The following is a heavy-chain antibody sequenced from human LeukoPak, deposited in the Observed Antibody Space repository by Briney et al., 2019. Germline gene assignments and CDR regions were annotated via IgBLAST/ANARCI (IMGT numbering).Heavy chain of an antibody. CDR1: GFTFSSYE. D-gene: IGHD6-13*01. CDR3: ARAGPKYSSSFYYYYMDV. Sequence: GGSLGLSCAASGFTFSSYEMNWVRQAPGKGLEWVSYISSSGSTIYYADSVKGRFTISRDNAKNSLYLQMNSLRAEDTAVYYCARAGPKYSSSFYYYYMDVWGKGTTVTISS. CDR2: ISSSGSTI. J-gene: IGHJ6*03. V-gene: IGHV3-48*03.